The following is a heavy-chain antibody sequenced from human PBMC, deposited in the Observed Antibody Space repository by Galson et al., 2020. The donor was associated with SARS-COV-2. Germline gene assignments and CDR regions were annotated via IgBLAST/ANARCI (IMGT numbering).Heavy chain of an antibody. CDR2: ISSSGTTI. CDR1: GITFSDHY. J-gene: IGHJ4*02. V-gene: IGHV3-11*01. CDR3: ATNSTFWYYFDY. Sequence: AGGSLKLSCAVSGITFSDHYMSWVRQAPGKGLEWITYISSSGTTIAYADSVKGRFTISRDNAKNSLYLQMNSLRAEDTAVYYCATNSTFWYYFDYWGQGNLVTVSS. D-gene: IGHD3-3*02.